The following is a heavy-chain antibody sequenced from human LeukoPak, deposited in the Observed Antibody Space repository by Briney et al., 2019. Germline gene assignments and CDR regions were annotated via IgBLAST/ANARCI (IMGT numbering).Heavy chain of an antibody. D-gene: IGHD2-21*02. V-gene: IGHV1-69*04. CDR3: ARDGLPVESDY. J-gene: IGHJ4*02. CDR1: GGTFSSYT. CDR2: IIPILGIA. Sequence: GSSVKVSCKASGGTFSSYTISWVRQAPGQGLEWMGRIIPILGIANYAQKFQGRVTITADKSTSTAYMELSSLRSEDTAVCYCARDGLPVESDYWGQGTLVTVSS.